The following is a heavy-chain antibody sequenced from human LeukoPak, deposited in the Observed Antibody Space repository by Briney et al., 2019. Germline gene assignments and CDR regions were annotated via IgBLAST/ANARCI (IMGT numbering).Heavy chain of an antibody. CDR3: AKLVTHFDY. J-gene: IGHJ4*02. Sequence: GGSLRLSCAASGFTFSSYAMSWVRQAPGKGLEWVSSISGSGGNTYYADSVKGRFTISRDNSKNTLYMQMNSLRAEDAAVYYCAKLVTHFDYWGQGTLVTVSS. V-gene: IGHV3-23*01. CDR1: GFTFSSYA. CDR2: ISGSGGNT. D-gene: IGHD4-23*01.